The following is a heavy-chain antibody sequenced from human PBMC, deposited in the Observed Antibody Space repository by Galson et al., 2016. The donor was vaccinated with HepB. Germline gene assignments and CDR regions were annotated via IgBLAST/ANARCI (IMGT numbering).Heavy chain of an antibody. CDR2: ISSSSSYI. V-gene: IGHV3-21*01. CDR3: ARGDIVGAIFDY. CDR1: GFTFSSYS. D-gene: IGHD1-26*01. J-gene: IGHJ4*02. Sequence: SLRLSCAASGFTFSSYSMNWVRQAPGKGLEWVSSISSSSSYIYYADSVKRRSTISRDNAKNSLYLQMNSLRAEDTAVYYCARGDIVGAIFDYWGQGTLVTVSS.